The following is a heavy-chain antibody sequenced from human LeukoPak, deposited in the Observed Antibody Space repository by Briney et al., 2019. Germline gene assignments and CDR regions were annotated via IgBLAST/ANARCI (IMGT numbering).Heavy chain of an antibody. CDR3: ARDITGTIGDY. D-gene: IGHD1-7*01. Sequence: ASVKVSCKASGYTFINYDINWVRQATGQGPEWMGWMSPNSGNTGYAQNFQGRVTMTSDTSISTAYMELSSLRSEDTAVYYCARDITGTIGDYWGQGTLVTVSS. CDR1: GYTFINYD. J-gene: IGHJ4*02. CDR2: MSPNSGNT. V-gene: IGHV1-8*01.